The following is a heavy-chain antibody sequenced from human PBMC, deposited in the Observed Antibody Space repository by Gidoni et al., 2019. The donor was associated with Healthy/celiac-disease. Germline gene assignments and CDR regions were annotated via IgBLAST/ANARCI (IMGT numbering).Heavy chain of an antibody. CDR1: GYSFTSYW. CDR2: IYPGDSDN. V-gene: IGHV5-51*01. D-gene: IGHD3-9*01. J-gene: IGHJ4*02. Sequence: EVQLVQSGAEVKKPGESLKISCKGSGYSFTSYWIVWVRQMPGKGLEWMGIIYPGDSDNRYSPAFQGQVTISADKAISTAYLQWSSLKASDTAMYYCARRGDILTGYYNVDYWGQGTLVTVSS. CDR3: ARRGDILTGYYNVDY.